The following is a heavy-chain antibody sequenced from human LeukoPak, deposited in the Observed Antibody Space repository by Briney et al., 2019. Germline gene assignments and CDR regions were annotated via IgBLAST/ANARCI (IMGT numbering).Heavy chain of an antibody. CDR3: AREIFGSGSHPDF. V-gene: IGHV3-33*01. CDR2: IWHDGSHK. CDR1: GFSFDTYA. J-gene: IGHJ4*02. Sequence: GGSLRPSCAASGFSFDTYAMHWVRQAPGQGLEWVALIWHDGSHKFYSNSVRGQFTISRDNSKNTVYLQMNNLRPDDTAVYYCAREIFGSGSHPDFWGQGTLVTVSS. D-gene: IGHD3-10*01.